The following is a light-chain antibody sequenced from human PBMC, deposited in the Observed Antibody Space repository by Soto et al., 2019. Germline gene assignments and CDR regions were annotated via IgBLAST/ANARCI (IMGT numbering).Light chain of an antibody. CDR2: GAS. Sequence: VLTQSPGTLSLSPGESATLSCRASQTVSITYLTWYQQKPGQAPRLLIYGASSRATGIPDRSSGSGSGTDFTLTISSLEPEDFAVYYCQQRDSWPLTFGPGTKVDIK. CDR3: QQRDSWPLT. CDR1: QTVSITY. J-gene: IGKJ3*01. V-gene: IGKV3D-20*02.